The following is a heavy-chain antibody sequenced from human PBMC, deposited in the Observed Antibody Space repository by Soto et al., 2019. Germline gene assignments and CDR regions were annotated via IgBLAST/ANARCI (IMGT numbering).Heavy chain of an antibody. V-gene: IGHV3-11*01. D-gene: IGHD2-15*01. CDR1: GFTFSDYY. CDR2: ITSRGTGV. CDR3: ARAYSDACDI. Sequence: QVQLVESGGGLVKPGGSLRLSCAASGFTFSDYYMIWIRQAPGKGLEWVSYITSRGTGVYYGDYVKGRFTISRDNAKNSLDLQMNILRAEDTAVYYCARAYSDACDIWGQGTMVTVS. J-gene: IGHJ3*02.